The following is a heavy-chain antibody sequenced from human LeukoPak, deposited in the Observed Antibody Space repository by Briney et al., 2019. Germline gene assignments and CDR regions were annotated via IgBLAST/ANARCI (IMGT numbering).Heavy chain of an antibody. V-gene: IGHV4-4*08. Sequence: SETLSLTCTVSGGSISSYYWSWIRQPPGKGLEWIGYIYTSGSTNYNPSLKSRVTMSVDTSKNQFSLKLSSVTAADTAVYYCARVYDSSGYYLFDYWGQGTLVTVSS. CDR3: ARVYDSSGYYLFDY. J-gene: IGHJ4*02. D-gene: IGHD3-22*01. CDR2: IYTSGST. CDR1: GGSISSYY.